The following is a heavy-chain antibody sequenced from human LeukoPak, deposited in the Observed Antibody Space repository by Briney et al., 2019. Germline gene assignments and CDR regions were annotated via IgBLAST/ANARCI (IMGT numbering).Heavy chain of an antibody. D-gene: IGHD3-16*01. CDR2: ISYDGSNK. CDR3: REGGEDY. Sequence: SGGSLRLSCAASGFTFSSYAMHWVRQAPGKGLEWVAVISYDGSNKYYADSVKGRFTISRDNSKNTLYLQMNSLRAEDTAVYYCREGGEDYWGQGTLVTVSS. CDR1: GFTFSSYA. V-gene: IGHV3-30*04. J-gene: IGHJ4*02.